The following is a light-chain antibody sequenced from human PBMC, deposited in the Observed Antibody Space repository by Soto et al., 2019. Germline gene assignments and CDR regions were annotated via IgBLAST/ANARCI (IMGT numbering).Light chain of an antibody. V-gene: IGLV2-8*01. CDR2: EVS. CDR3: SSYAGSNNFVV. CDR1: SSDVGGYNY. Sequence: QSALTQPPSASGSPGQSVTISCTGTSSDVGGYNYVSWYQQHPGKAPKLMIYEVSKRPSGVPDRFSGSKSGNTASLTVSGLQAEDEADYYCSSYAGSNNFVVFGGGTKLTL. J-gene: IGLJ2*01.